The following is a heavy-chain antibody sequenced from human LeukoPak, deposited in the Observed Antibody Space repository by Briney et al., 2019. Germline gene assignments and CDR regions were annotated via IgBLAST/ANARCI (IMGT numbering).Heavy chain of an antibody. V-gene: IGHV4-4*07. J-gene: IGHJ6*03. Sequence: SETLSLTCTVSGGSISSYYWSWIRQPAGKGLEWIGRIYTSGSTNYNPSLKSRVTMSVDTSKNQFSLKLSSVTAADTAVYYCARAPRGVVTPYYYYMDVWGKGTTVTVSS. CDR2: IYTSGST. CDR3: ARAPRGVVTPYYYYMDV. D-gene: IGHD3-3*01. CDR1: GGSISSYY.